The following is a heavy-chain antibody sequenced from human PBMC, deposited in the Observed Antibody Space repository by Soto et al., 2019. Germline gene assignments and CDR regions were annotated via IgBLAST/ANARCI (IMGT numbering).Heavy chain of an antibody. J-gene: IGHJ4*02. V-gene: IGHV3-23*01. CDR1: GFTFSSYA. D-gene: IGHD6-19*01. CDR2: ISGSAYST. Sequence: GGSLRLSCAVSGFTFSSYAMSWVRQAPGKGLEWVSAISGSAYSTYYADSVKGRFTICRDNSQNIIYLQMDSLSAEDTAIYYCAKCQRKQWLVPRYYFDYWGQGALVTVS. CDR3: AKCQRKQWLVPRYYFDY.